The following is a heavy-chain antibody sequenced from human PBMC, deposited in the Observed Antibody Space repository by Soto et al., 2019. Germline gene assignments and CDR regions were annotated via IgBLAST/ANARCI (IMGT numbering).Heavy chain of an antibody. V-gene: IGHV6-1*01. D-gene: IGHD3-3*01. CDR1: GDSVASNSAA. J-gene: IGHJ6*02. CDR3: ARAPGLDRPARAMDV. CDR2: TYYRSKWYN. Sequence: SQTLSLTCAISGDSVASNSAAWNWIRQSPSRGLEWLGRTYYRSKWYNDYAVSVKSRITINPDTSKNQFSLQLNSVTPEDTAVYYCARAPGLDRPARAMDVWAQGSTVTVSS.